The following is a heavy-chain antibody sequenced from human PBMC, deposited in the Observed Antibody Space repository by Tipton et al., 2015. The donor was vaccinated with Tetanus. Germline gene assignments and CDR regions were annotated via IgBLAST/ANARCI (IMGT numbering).Heavy chain of an antibody. CDR1: GFIFSSYG. D-gene: IGHD2-15*01. CDR3: AREADCSGGSCFSGDFDN. Sequence: CAASGFIFSSYGVHWVRQAPGKGLEWVAVSWYDGTDKYYADSVKGRFTISRDNSKNTLYLQMNSLRAEDTAVYYCAREADCSGGSCFSGDFDNWGQGTQVTVSS. J-gene: IGHJ4*02. CDR2: SWYDGTDK. V-gene: IGHV3-33*01.